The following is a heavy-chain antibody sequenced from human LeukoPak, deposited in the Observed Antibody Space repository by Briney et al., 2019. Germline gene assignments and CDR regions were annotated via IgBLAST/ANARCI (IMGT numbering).Heavy chain of an antibody. Sequence: APVKVSCKASGYTFTSYDINWVRQATGQGLEWMGWMNPNSGNTGYAQKFQGRVTITRNTSISTAYMELSSLRSEDTAVYYCASSLTLGRGVSSPFDYWGQGTLVTVSS. V-gene: IGHV1-8*03. CDR2: MNPNSGNT. CDR1: GYTFTSYD. J-gene: IGHJ4*02. CDR3: ASSLTLGRGVSSPFDY. D-gene: IGHD7-27*01.